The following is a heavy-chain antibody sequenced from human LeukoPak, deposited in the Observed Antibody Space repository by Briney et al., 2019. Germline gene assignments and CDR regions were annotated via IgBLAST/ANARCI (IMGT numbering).Heavy chain of an antibody. J-gene: IGHJ5*02. D-gene: IGHD3-10*01. CDR1: GGSFSGYY. CDR3: AGQGLWFGELDNWFDP. CDR2: INHSGST. Sequence: SETLSLTCAVYGGSFSGYYWSWIRQPPGKGLEWIGEINHSGSTNYNPSLKSRVTISVDTSKNQFSLKLSSVTAADTAVYYCAGQGLWFGELDNWFDPWGQGTLVTVSS. V-gene: IGHV4-34*01.